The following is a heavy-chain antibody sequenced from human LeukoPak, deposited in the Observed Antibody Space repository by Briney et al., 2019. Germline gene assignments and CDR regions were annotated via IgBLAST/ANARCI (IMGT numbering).Heavy chain of an antibody. V-gene: IGHV4-59*02. CDR2: IYYSGST. J-gene: IGHJ4*02. Sequence: GSLRLSCAASGFTVSNKYMSWVRQAPGKGLEWIGYIYYSGSTNYNPSLKSRVTISLDTSKNQFSLKLSSVTAADTAVYYCARSGYSSGYYYFDYWGQGTLVTVSS. D-gene: IGHD3-22*01. CDR1: GFTVSNKY. CDR3: ARSGYSSGYYYFDY.